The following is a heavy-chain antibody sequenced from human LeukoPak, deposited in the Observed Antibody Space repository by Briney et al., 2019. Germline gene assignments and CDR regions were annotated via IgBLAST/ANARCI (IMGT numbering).Heavy chain of an antibody. V-gene: IGHV4-61*02. CDR3: ARGRETQDAFDI. J-gene: IGHJ3*02. CDR1: GGSISSGGYY. Sequence: PSETLSLTCTVSGGSISSGGYYWSWIRQPAGKGLEWIGRIYTSGSTNYNPSLKSRVTISVDTSKNQFSLKLSSVTAADTAVYYCARGRETQDAFDIWGQGTMVTVSS. CDR2: IYTSGST. D-gene: IGHD1-26*01.